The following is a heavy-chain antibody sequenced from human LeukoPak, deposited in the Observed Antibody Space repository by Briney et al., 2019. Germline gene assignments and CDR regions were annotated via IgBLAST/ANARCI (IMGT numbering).Heavy chain of an antibody. J-gene: IGHJ3*02. CDR3: ARDLVTVTKGFDN. CDR1: DDSFSSHY. D-gene: IGHD4-17*01. Sequence: SETLSLTCAVSDDSFSSHYWTWIRQPPGKGLEWIGYTSYIGSTNYNPSLKSRVTISIDTSRNQFSLRLSSVTAADTAVYYCARDLVTVTKGFDNWGQGTMVSVSS. V-gene: IGHV4-59*11. CDR2: TSYIGST.